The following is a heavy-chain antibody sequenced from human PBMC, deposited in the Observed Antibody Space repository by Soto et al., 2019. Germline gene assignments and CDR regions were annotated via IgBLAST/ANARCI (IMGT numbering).Heavy chain of an antibody. D-gene: IGHD4-17*01. CDR2: IYYSGST. CDR3: ARGITVTSPLDYFDY. Sequence: TSETLSLTCTVSGGSISSGGYYWSWIRQHPGKGLEWIGYIYYSGSTYYNPSLKSRVTISVDTSKNQFSLKLSSVTAADTAVYYCARGITVTSPLDYFDYWGQGTLVTVSS. CDR1: GGSISSGGYY. J-gene: IGHJ4*02. V-gene: IGHV4-31*03.